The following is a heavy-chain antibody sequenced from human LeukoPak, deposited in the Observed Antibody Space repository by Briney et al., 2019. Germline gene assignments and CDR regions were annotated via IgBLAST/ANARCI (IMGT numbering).Heavy chain of an antibody. Sequence: ASVKVSCKASGYTFTSYDINWVRQATGQGLEWMGWMNPNSGNTGYAQKFQGRVTMTRNTSISTAYMELSSLRSEDTAVYYCARGNDRRDGYNLGGVDAFDIWGQGTMVTVSS. V-gene: IGHV1-8*01. D-gene: IGHD5-24*01. CDR3: ARGNDRRDGYNLGGVDAFDI. CDR2: MNPNSGNT. J-gene: IGHJ3*02. CDR1: GYTFTSYD.